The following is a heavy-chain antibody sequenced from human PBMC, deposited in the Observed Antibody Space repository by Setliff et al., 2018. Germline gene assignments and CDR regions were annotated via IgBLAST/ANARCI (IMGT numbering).Heavy chain of an antibody. D-gene: IGHD6-25*01. Sequence: PGGSLRLSCGASGFTFSTHAMHWVRQAPGKGLEWVAMIWSDGSSTYYADSVKGRFTISRDNAKNTLYLQMNSLRAEDTAVYYCARGNSGGDYWGQGTLVTVSS. CDR3: ARGNSGGDY. CDR2: IWSDGSST. CDR1: GFTFSTHA. V-gene: IGHV3-33*01. J-gene: IGHJ4*02.